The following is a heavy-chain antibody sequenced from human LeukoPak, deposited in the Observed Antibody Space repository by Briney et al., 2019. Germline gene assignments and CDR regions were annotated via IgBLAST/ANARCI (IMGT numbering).Heavy chain of an antibody. CDR2: IIPIFGTA. D-gene: IGHD4-17*01. Sequence: SVTVSFKASVGTFISYAISWVRQAPGQGREWMGRIIPIFGTANYAQKFQGRVTITADKSTSTAYMELSSLRSEDTAVYYCARDFATVTSDYWGQGTLVTVSS. J-gene: IGHJ4*02. V-gene: IGHV1-69*06. CDR3: ARDFATVTSDY. CDR1: VGTFISYA.